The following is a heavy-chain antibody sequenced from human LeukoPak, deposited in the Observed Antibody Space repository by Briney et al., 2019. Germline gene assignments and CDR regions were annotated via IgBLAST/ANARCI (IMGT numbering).Heavy chain of an antibody. D-gene: IGHD3-10*01. CDR2: IYHSGST. CDR1: GYSISSGYY. CDR3: ARRNSMVRGVINLGWFDP. V-gene: IGHV4-38-2*02. Sequence: SETLSLTCTVSGYSISSGYYWGWIRQPPGKGLEWIGSIYHSGSTYYNPSLKSRVTISVDTSKNQFSLKLSSVTAADTAVYYCARRNSMVRGVINLGWFDPWGQGTLVTVSS. J-gene: IGHJ5*02.